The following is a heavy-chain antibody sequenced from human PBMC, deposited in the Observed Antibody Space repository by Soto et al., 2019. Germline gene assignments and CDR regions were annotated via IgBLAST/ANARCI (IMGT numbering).Heavy chain of an antibody. CDR2: ISGSGGST. J-gene: IGHJ4*02. D-gene: IGHD6-13*01. CDR1: GFTFSSYA. CDR3: AYSRTPWDY. Sequence: EVPLLESGGGLVQPGGSLRLSCAASGFTFSSYAMSWVRQAPGKGLEWVSAISGSGGSTYDADSVKGRFTISRDNSKTTLSLQMNSLSAEGTAVDYCAYSRTPWDYWGQGTAVTVSS. V-gene: IGHV3-23*01.